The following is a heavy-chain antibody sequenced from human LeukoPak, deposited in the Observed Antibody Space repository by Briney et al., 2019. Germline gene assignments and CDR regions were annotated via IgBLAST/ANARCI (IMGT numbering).Heavy chain of an antibody. D-gene: IGHD2-2*01. CDR1: GYTFAGYD. V-gene: IGHV1-8*01. CDR2: MNPNSGNT. J-gene: IGHJ4*02. Sequence: ASVKVSCKTSGYTFAGYDVNWVRQATGQRLEWMGWMNPNSGNTGYAQNFQGRVTMTRNTSISTAYMELSSLRSEDTAVYYCARVRSKLTSSSPYYFDFWGQGTLDTVSS. CDR3: ARVRSKLTSSSPYYFDF.